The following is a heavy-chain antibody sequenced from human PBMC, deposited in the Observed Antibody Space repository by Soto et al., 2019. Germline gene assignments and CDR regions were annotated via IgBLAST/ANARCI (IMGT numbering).Heavy chain of an antibody. Sequence: SETLSLTCAVSSGSISSSNWWSWVRQPPGKGLEWIGEIYHSGSTNYNPSLKSRVTISVDKSKNQFSLKLSSVTAADTAVYYCATGRGSSWYGHLMDYYYYMDVWGKGTTVTVSS. CDR3: ATGRGSSWYGHLMDYYYYMDV. CDR2: IYHSGST. CDR1: SGSISSSNW. J-gene: IGHJ6*03. V-gene: IGHV4-4*02. D-gene: IGHD6-13*01.